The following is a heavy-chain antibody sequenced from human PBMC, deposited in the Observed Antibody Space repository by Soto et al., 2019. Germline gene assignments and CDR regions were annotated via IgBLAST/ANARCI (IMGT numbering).Heavy chain of an antibody. CDR3: ARGGGVGVAGSAAFDM. CDR2: INPATGAA. V-gene: IGHV1-2*02. CDR1: GYPVTAYY. J-gene: IGHJ3*02. D-gene: IGHD3-3*01. Sequence: QLHLVQSGAVVKKPGASVTVSCSASGYPVTAYYMHWVRQAPGRGLEWMGGINPATGAAKYTQTFQGRVTMTRDTSTSTVFRELSGLTSADTAVFYWARGGGVGVAGSAAFDMWGQGTLVTVSS.